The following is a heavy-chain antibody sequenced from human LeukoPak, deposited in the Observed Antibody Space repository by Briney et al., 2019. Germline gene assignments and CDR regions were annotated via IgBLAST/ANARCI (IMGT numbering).Heavy chain of an antibody. CDR1: GFTFSVAA. J-gene: IGHJ3*01. Sequence: GGSLRLSCAASGFTFSVAAMTWVRQAPGKGLEWVSLIGASGESTYYADSVKGRFTISRDNSKNTLSLQTNSLRVEDTAMYFCAKDIQLSTWGLGTMVTVSS. CDR3: AKDIQLST. D-gene: IGHD5-24*01. V-gene: IGHV3-23*01. CDR2: IGASGEST.